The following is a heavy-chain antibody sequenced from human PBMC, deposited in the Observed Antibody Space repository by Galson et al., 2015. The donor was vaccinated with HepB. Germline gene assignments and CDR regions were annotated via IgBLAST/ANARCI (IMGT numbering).Heavy chain of an antibody. CDR3: AREQRWDGDYYFDY. Sequence: SLRLSCAASGFTFSSYAMHWVRQAPGKGLEWVAVISYDGSNKYYADSVKGRFTISRDNSKNTLYLQMNSLRAEDTAVYYCAREQRWDGDYYFDYWGQGTLVTVSS. CDR1: GFTFSSYA. J-gene: IGHJ4*02. V-gene: IGHV3-30*04. D-gene: IGHD4-17*01. CDR2: ISYDGSNK.